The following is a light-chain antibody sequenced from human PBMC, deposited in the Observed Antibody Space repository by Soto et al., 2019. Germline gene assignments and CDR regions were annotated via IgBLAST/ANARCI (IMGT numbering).Light chain of an antibody. CDR3: CSFTSSTDHV. CDR2: EVN. CDR1: SSDFGNYNL. J-gene: IGLJ1*01. V-gene: IGLV2-23*02. Sequence: QSALTQPAAVSGSPGQSITISCTGTSSDFGNYNLVSWYQQHPGKVPKLILFEVNKRPSGVSGRFSGSKSGNTASLTISGLQAEDEADYYCCSFTSSTDHVFGTRTKVTVL.